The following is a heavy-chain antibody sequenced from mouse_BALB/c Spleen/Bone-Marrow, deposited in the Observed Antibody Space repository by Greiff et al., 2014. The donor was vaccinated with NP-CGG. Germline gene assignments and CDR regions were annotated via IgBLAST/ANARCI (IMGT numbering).Heavy chain of an antibody. J-gene: IGHJ3*01. CDR1: GFSLTSYG. Sequence: QVHVKQSGPGLVAPSQSLSITCTVSGFSLTSYGVHWVRQPPGKGLEWLGVIWAGGSTNYNSALMSRLSISKDNSKSQVFLKMNSLQTGDTAMYYCASPNAWFAYWGQGTLVTVSA. V-gene: IGHV2-9*02. CDR3: ASPNAWFAY. CDR2: IWAGGST.